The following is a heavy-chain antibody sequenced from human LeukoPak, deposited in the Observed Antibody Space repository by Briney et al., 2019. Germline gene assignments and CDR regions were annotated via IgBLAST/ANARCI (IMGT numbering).Heavy chain of an antibody. D-gene: IGHD6-13*01. CDR2: IIPIFGTA. Sequence: SVKVSCKASGGTFSSYAISWVRQAPGQGLEWMGGIIPIFGTANYAQKFQGGVTITADKSTTTAYMELSSLRSEDTAVYYCARSSIIAAAGPYYFDYWGQGTLVTVSS. J-gene: IGHJ4*02. V-gene: IGHV1-69*06. CDR3: ARSSIIAAAGPYYFDY. CDR1: GGTFSSYA.